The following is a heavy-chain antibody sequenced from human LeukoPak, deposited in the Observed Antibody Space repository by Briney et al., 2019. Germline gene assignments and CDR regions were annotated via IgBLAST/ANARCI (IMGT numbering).Heavy chain of an antibody. D-gene: IGHD5-12*01. Sequence: ASVKVSCKASGYTFTGYYMHWVRQAPGQGLEWMGRINPNSGGTNYAQKFQGRVTMTRDTSISTAYMELSRLRSDDTAVYYCARDDGHLQYSGYDLSDYWGQGTLVTVSS. J-gene: IGHJ4*02. CDR3: ARDDGHLQYSGYDLSDY. CDR2: INPNSGGT. V-gene: IGHV1-2*06. CDR1: GYTFTGYY.